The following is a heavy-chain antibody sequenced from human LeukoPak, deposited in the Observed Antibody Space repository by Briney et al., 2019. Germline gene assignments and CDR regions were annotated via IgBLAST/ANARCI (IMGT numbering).Heavy chain of an antibody. CDR3: ARGGRARSPFDY. D-gene: IGHD2-15*01. J-gene: IGHJ4*02. CDR1: GGSISSGGYS. V-gene: IGHV4-30-2*01. CDR2: IYHSGST. Sequence: SETLSLTCAVSGGSISSGGYSWSWIRQPPGKGLEWIGYIYHSGSTYYNPSLKSRVTISVDRSKNQFSLKLSSVTAADTAVYYCARGGRARSPFDYWGQGTLVTVSP.